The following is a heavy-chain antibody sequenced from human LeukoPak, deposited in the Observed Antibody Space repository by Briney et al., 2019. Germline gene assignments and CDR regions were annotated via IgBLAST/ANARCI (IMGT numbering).Heavy chain of an antibody. CDR2: IYYSGST. J-gene: IGHJ3*01. CDR1: GGSISNYY. CDR3: ARVPGGGTAAN. Sequence: SETLSLTCTLSGGSISNYYWSWIRQPPGKGLEWIGYIYYSGSTNYNPSLKSRVTISVDMSKNQFSLRLSSVTTADTAVYYCARVPGGGTAANWGQGTMVTVSS. V-gene: IGHV4-59*01. D-gene: IGHD1-7*01.